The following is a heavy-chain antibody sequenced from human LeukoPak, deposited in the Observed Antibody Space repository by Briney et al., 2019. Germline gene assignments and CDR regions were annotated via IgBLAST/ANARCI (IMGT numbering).Heavy chain of an antibody. Sequence: SETLSLTCTVSGGSLSGHYWSWIRQPPGKRLEWIGRIYTSGSTNYNPSLKSRLTMSLDTSKSQFSLRLTSVTAADTAVYYCARIRDSSGYYLGAFDIWGQGTTVTVSS. V-gene: IGHV4-4*07. CDR3: ARIRDSSGYYLGAFDI. CDR1: GGSLSGHY. CDR2: IYTSGST. J-gene: IGHJ3*02. D-gene: IGHD3-22*01.